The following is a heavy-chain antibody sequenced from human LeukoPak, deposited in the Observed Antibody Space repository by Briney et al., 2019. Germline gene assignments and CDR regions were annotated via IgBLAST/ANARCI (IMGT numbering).Heavy chain of an antibody. CDR3: ARDFLSYDGSENHFEDTFDI. Sequence: SVKVSCKASGGTFSSYAISWVRQAPGQGLEWMGGIIPIFGTANYAQKFQGRVTITTDESTSTAYMELSSLRSEDTAVYYCARDFLSYDGSENHFEDTFDIWGQGTMVTVSS. D-gene: IGHD3-22*01. J-gene: IGHJ3*02. CDR2: IIPIFGTA. V-gene: IGHV1-69*05. CDR1: GGTFSSYA.